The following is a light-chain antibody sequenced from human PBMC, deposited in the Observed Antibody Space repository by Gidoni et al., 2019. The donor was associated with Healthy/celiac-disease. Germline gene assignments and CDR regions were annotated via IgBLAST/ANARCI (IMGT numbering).Light chain of an antibody. CDR2: EVS. V-gene: IGLV2-8*01. Sequence: QSALTQPPSASGSPGQSVTISCTGTSSDVGGYNYVSWYQQPPGKAPKLMIYEVSKRPSGVPDRFSGSKSGNTASLTVSGLQAEDDADYYCSSYAGSNNFVVFGGGTKLTVL. J-gene: IGLJ2*01. CDR3: SSYAGSNNFVV. CDR1: SSDVGGYNY.